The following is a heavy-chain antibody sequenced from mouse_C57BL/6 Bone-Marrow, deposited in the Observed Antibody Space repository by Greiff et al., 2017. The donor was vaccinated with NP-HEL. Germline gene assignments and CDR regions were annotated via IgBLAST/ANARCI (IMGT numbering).Heavy chain of an antibody. CDR3: ARSPYDGYAWDFDV. J-gene: IGHJ1*03. CDR2: ISSGSSTI. CDR1: GFTFSDYG. Sequence: EVQLVESGGGLVKPGGSLKLSCAASGFTFSDYGMHWVRQAPEKGLEWVAYISSGSSTIYYADTVKGRFTISRDNAKNTLFLQMTSLRSEDTAMYYCARSPYDGYAWDFDVWGTGTTVTVSS. D-gene: IGHD2-3*01. V-gene: IGHV5-17*01.